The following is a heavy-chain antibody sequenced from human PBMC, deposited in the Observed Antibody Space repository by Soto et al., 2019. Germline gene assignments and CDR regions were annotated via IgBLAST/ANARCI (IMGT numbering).Heavy chain of an antibody. J-gene: IGHJ4*02. D-gene: IGHD1-26*01. CDR3: AREGLVGARGYVDY. Sequence: QVQLVESGGGVVQPGRSLRLSCAASGFTFSSYAMHWVRQAPGKGLEWVAVISYDGSNKYYADSVKGRFTISRDNSKNTLYLQMNSLRAEDTAVYYCAREGLVGARGYVDYWGQGTLVTVSS. CDR2: ISYDGSNK. CDR1: GFTFSSYA. V-gene: IGHV3-30-3*01.